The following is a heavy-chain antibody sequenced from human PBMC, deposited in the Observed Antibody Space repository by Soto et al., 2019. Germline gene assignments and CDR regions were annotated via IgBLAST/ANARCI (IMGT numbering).Heavy chain of an antibody. J-gene: IGHJ5*02. CDR3: ASLVGATNWFDP. CDR1: GGSFSGYY. V-gene: IGHV4-34*01. Sequence: PSETLSLTCAVYGGSFSGYYWSWIRQPPGKGLEWIGEINHSGSTNYNPSLKSRVTISVDTSKNQFSLKLSSVTAADTAVYYCASLVGATNWFDPWGQGTLVTVSS. D-gene: IGHD1-26*01. CDR2: INHSGST.